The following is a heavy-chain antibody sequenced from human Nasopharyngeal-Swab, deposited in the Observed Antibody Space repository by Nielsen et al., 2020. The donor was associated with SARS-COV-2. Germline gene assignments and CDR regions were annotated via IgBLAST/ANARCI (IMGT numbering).Heavy chain of an antibody. CDR3: AREGCSSTSCYVVNDVFDI. D-gene: IGHD2-2*01. Sequence: ASVKVSCKASGYTFTSYYMHWVRQAPGQGLEWMGIINPSGGSTSYAQKFQGRVTMTRGTSTSTVYMELSSLRSEDTAVYYCAREGCSSTSCYVVNDVFDIWGQGTMVTVSS. V-gene: IGHV1-46*01. J-gene: IGHJ3*02. CDR1: GYTFTSYY. CDR2: INPSGGST.